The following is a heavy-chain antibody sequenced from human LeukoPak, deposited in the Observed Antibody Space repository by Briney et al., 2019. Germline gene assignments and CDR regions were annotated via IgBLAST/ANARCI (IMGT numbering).Heavy chain of an antibody. CDR1: GYTFTSYG. Sequence: ASVKVSCKASGYTFTSYGIRWVRQAPGQGLEWMGWISAYNGNTNYAQKLQGRVTMTTDTSTSTAYMELRSLRSDDTAVYYCARAFRGFEWDCSSTSCYRRGFEYYYYYYMDVWGKATTVTVSS. V-gene: IGHV1-18*01. J-gene: IGHJ6*03. D-gene: IGHD2-2*02. CDR3: ARAFRGFEWDCSSTSCYRRGFEYYYYYYMDV. CDR2: ISAYNGNT.